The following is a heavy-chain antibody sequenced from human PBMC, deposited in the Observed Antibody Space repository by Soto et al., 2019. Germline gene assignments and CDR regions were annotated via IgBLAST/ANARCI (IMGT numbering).Heavy chain of an antibody. CDR2: IYYSGST. Sequence: SETLSLTCTVSGGSISSSSYYWGWIRQPPGKGLEWIGSIYYSGSTYYNPSLKSRVTISVDTSKNQFSLKLSSVTAADTAVYYCWSIVATSGYSWGQGTLVTVSS. CDR1: GGSISSSSYY. D-gene: IGHD5-12*01. V-gene: IGHV4-39*01. J-gene: IGHJ4*02. CDR3: WSIVATSGYS.